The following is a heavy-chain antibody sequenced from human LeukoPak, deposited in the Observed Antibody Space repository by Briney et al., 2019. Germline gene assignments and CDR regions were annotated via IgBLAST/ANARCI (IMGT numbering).Heavy chain of an antibody. CDR3: ARALGRGWLQSGGFDY. Sequence: ASVKVSCKASGGTFSSYAISWVRQAPGQGLEWMGRIIPILGIANYAQKFQGRVTITADKSTSTAYMELSSLRSEDTAVYYCARALGRGWLQSGGFDYWGQGTLVTVSS. CDR2: IIPILGIA. CDR1: GGTFSSYA. D-gene: IGHD5-24*01. V-gene: IGHV1-69*04. J-gene: IGHJ4*02.